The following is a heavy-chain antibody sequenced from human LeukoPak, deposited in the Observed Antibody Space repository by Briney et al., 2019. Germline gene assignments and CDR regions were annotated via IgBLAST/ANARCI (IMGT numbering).Heavy chain of an antibody. CDR1: GFTFSSYW. J-gene: IGHJ4*02. V-gene: IGHV3-7*01. D-gene: IGHD2-15*01. CDR3: VRERYCSGGSCPDY. Sequence: GGSLRLSCAASGFTFSSYWMSWVRQAPGKGLEWVTNIKQDGSEKYYVDSVKGRFTISRDNAKNSLYLQMNSLRAEDTAAYYCVRERYCSGGSCPDYWGQGTLVTVSS. CDR2: IKQDGSEK.